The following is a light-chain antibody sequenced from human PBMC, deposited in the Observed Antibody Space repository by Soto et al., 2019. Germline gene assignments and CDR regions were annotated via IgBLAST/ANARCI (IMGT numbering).Light chain of an antibody. J-gene: IGKJ4*01. CDR3: QQYVNALT. CDR1: PDINNH. CDR2: DAS. Sequence: DIQMTQSPSSLSASAGDRVTITCQATPDINNHLNWYQQKAGRAPKLLINDASNLETGVPTRFSGSGSGTDFTLTISGLQPEDIATYYCQQYVNALTFGGGTKVEIK. V-gene: IGKV1-33*01.